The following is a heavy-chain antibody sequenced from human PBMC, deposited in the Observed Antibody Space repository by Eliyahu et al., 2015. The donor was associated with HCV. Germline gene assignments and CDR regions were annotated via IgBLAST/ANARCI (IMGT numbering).Heavy chain of an antibody. CDR3: ARVGSGYWHFDY. CDR2: IWYDGSNK. V-gene: IGHV3-33*01. CDR1: GFTFSSYG. D-gene: IGHD3-22*01. Sequence: QVQLVESGGGVVQPGRSLRLSCAASGFTFSSYGMHWVRQAPGKGLEWVAVIWYDGSNKYYADSVKGRFTISRDNSKNTLYLQMNSLRAEDTAVYYCARVGSGYWHFDYWGQGTLVTVSS. J-gene: IGHJ4*02.